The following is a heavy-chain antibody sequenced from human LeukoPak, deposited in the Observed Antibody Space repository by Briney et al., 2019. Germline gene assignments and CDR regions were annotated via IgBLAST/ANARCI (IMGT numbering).Heavy chain of an antibody. CDR3: ARDLIVVAGTSQFDP. CDR1: GFTFSSYG. D-gene: IGHD6-19*01. V-gene: IGHV3-33*01. Sequence: GGSLRLSCAAAGFTFSSYGMHWVRQAPGKGLEWVAVIWYDVTKKYYTDSVKGRFTIARDNSKNTLYLQMNSLRAEGTAVYYCARDLIVVAGTSQFDPWGQGPLVTVSS. J-gene: IGHJ5*02. CDR2: IWYDVTKK.